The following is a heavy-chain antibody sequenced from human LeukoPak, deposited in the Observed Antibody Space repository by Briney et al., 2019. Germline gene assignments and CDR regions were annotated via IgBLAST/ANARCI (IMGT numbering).Heavy chain of an antibody. Sequence: SVKVSCKASGGTFSSYAISWVRQAPGQGLEWMGRIIPILGIANYAQKFQGRVTITADKSTSTAYMELSSLRSEDTAVYYCARGVGIQLWLYNPWGQGTLITVSS. V-gene: IGHV1-69*04. CDR3: ARGVGIQLWLYNP. D-gene: IGHD5-18*01. J-gene: IGHJ5*02. CDR2: IIPILGIA. CDR1: GGTFSSYA.